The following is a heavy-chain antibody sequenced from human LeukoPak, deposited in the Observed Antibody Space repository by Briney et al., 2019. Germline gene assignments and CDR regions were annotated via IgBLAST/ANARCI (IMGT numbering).Heavy chain of an antibody. CDR1: GVSLSTYY. CDR2: IYYSGST. Sequence: SETLSLTCTVSGVSLSTYYWTWIRQPPGKGLEWIGYIYYSGSTNYNPSLKSRVTISVDTSKNQFSLKLSSVTAADTAVYYCARVWGVTDFYDSRGAFDIWGQGTMVTVSS. J-gene: IGHJ3*02. V-gene: IGHV4-59*01. CDR3: ARVWGVTDFYDSRGAFDI. D-gene: IGHD3-22*01.